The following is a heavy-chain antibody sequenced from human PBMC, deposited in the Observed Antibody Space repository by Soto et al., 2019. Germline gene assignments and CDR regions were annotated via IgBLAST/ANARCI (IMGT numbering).Heavy chain of an antibody. CDR2: IKQDGSEE. D-gene: IGHD6-13*01. CDR3: AGIAGSGRGCDV. Sequence: EVQLVESGGGLVQPGGSLRLSCVDSGFTFSSYWMSWVRQAPVKGLEWVGNIKQDGSEENYADSVKGRFTISRDNAKNSMYLQMNSLGVEEAAVYYGAGIAGSGRGCDVWGQGTMVVVSS. V-gene: IGHV3-7*01. J-gene: IGHJ6*01. CDR1: GFTFSSYW.